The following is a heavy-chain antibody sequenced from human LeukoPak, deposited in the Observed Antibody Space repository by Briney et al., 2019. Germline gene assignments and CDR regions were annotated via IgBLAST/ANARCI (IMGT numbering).Heavy chain of an antibody. CDR1: GGTFSSYA. J-gene: IGHJ5*02. V-gene: IGHV1-69*13. CDR2: IIPIFGTA. D-gene: IGHD2-2*01. Sequence: GASVKVSCKASGGTFSSYAISWVRQAPGQGLEWMGGIIPIFGTANYAQKFQGRVTITADESTSTAYMELSSLRSEDTAVYYCARGVGVVVPAAIDWFDPWGQGTLVTVSS. CDR3: ARGVGVVVPAAIDWFDP.